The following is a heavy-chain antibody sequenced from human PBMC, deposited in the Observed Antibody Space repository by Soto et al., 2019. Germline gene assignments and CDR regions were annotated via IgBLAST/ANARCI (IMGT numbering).Heavy chain of an antibody. CDR3: ATEPFDY. J-gene: IGHJ4*02. V-gene: IGHV3-48*04. CDR1: GLDFGVYP. Sequence: EVQLVESGGGVMQPGGSLRLSCAASGLDFGVYPMNWVRQAPGKGLAWVSYIGARGFPIYYADSVRGRFAMSRDNANNSVFLQMDSLRAEDTAQYFCATEPFDYWGRGALVTVSS. CDR2: IGARGFPI.